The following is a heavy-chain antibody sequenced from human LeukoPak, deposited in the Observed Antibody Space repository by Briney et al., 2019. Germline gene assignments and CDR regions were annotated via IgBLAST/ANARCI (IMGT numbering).Heavy chain of an antibody. CDR2: IIPIFGTA. CDR3: ARDSTPDYYDSSGYDRLSDY. V-gene: IGHV1-69*13. J-gene: IGHJ4*02. Sequence: GASVKVSCKASGGTFGSYAISWVRQAPGQGLEWMGGIIPIFGTANYAQKFQGRVTITADESTSTAYMELSSLRSEDAAVYYCARDSTPDYYDSSGYDRLSDYWGQGTLVTVSS. D-gene: IGHD3-22*01. CDR1: GGTFGSYA.